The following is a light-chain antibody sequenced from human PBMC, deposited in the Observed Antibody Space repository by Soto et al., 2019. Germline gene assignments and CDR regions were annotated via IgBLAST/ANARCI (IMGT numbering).Light chain of an antibody. CDR2: RNN. CDR1: TSNIGSNY. CDR3: ATWDDSLNGFYV. J-gene: IGLJ1*01. V-gene: IGLV1-47*01. Sequence: QSALTQPPSASGTPGQGVTVSFGGSTSNIGSNYVYWYQQLPGTAPKLLIYRNNQRPSGVPDRFSGSKSGTSASLAISGLRSDDEAYYFCATWDDSLNGFYVFATGTKANV.